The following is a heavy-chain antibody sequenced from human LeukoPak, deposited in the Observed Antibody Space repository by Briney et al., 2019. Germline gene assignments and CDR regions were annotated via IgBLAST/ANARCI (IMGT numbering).Heavy chain of an antibody. D-gene: IGHD2-2*01. V-gene: IGHV1-18*01. CDR3: ARAEGSTSRNWFDP. CDR2: ISAYNGNT. J-gene: IGHJ5*02. CDR1: GGTFSSYG. Sequence: ASVKVSCKASGGTFSSYGISWVRQAPGQGLEWMGWISAYNGNTNYAQKLQGRVTMTTDTSTSTAYMELRSLRSDDTAVYYCARAEGSTSRNWFDPWGQGTLVTVSS.